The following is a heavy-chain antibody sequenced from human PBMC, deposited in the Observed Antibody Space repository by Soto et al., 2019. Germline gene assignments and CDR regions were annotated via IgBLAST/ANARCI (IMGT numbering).Heavy chain of an antibody. Sequence: QVQLVESGGGVVQPGRSLRLSCAASGFTFSSYGMHWVRQAPGKGLEWVAVIWHDGSNNYYADSVKGRFTISRDNSKNTLYLQMNSLRAEDMAVYYCERDAGAGGGGFDYWGQGTLVTVAA. J-gene: IGHJ4*02. D-gene: IGHD1-26*01. CDR1: GFTFSSYG. CDR3: ERDAGAGGGGFDY. CDR2: IWHDGSNN. V-gene: IGHV3-33*01.